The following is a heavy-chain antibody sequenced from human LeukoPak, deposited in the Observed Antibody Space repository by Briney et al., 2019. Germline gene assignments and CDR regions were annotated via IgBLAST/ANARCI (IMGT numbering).Heavy chain of an antibody. D-gene: IGHD6-13*01. CDR2: IYYSGST. V-gene: IGHV4-59*08. J-gene: IGHJ4*02. CDR1: GGSISSYY. Sequence: PSETLSLTCTVSGGSISSYYWSWIRQPPGKELEWIGYIYYSGSTNYNPSLKSRVTISVDTSKNQFSLKLSSVTAADTAVYYCARHVGSSWDATFDYWGQGTLVTVSS. CDR3: ARHVGSSWDATFDY.